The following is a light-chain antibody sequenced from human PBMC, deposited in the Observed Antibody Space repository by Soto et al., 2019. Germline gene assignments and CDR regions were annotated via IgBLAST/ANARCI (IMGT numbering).Light chain of an antibody. V-gene: IGKV1-39*01. CDR3: QESNRVPFT. Sequence: DIQMTQSPSSLSASVGDRVTITCRASHSISNYLNWYQQKLGKAPKLLIYGASSLQSGVPSRFSGSGSGTDFTLIISSLQPEDSATYYCQESNRVPFTFGGGTKLKIK. J-gene: IGKJ4*01. CDR2: GAS. CDR1: HSISNY.